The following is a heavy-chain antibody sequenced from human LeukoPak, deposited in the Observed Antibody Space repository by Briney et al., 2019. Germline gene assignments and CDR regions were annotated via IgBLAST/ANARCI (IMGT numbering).Heavy chain of an antibody. D-gene: IGHD6-19*01. J-gene: IGHJ4*02. Sequence: GGSLRLSCAASGFTFSNAWMSWVRQAPAKGLEWVGRIKSKTDGGTTHYAAPVKGRFTISRDDSKDTLYLQMNSLNTDDTAVYYWTTYLAVAENFDYWGQGTLVTVSS. CDR3: TTYLAVAENFDY. V-gene: IGHV3-15*01. CDR1: GFTFSNAW. CDR2: IKSKTDGGTT.